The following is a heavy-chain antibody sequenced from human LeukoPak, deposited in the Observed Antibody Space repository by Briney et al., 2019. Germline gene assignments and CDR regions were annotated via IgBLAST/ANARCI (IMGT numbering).Heavy chain of an antibody. CDR1: GGSVTSGNYY. D-gene: IGHD3-3*01. CDR2: IYTNGGA. CDR3: ARQFWSGYHYAFDI. J-gene: IGHJ3*02. Sequence: KPSETLSLTCTVSGGSVTSGNYYWNRIRQPAGKGLEWIGRIYTNGGASYNPSLKSRVTISIDASKNQFSLKLSSVTAADTAVYYCARQFWSGYHYAFDIWGQGTMVTVSS. V-gene: IGHV4-61*02.